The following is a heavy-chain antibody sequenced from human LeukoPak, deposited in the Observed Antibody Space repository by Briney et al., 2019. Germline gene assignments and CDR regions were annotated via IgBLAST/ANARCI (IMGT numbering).Heavy chain of an antibody. V-gene: IGHV3-23*01. J-gene: IGHJ4*02. CDR1: GFTFSSYA. CDR2: ISGSGGST. CDR3: AKVIITGSFPDYFDN. Sequence: GGSLRLSCAASGFTFSSYAMSWVRQAPGKGLEWVSAISGSGGSTYYADSVNGRFTISRDNSKNTLYLQMNSLRAEDTAVYYCAKVIITGSFPDYFDNWGQGTLVTVSS. D-gene: IGHD1-14*01.